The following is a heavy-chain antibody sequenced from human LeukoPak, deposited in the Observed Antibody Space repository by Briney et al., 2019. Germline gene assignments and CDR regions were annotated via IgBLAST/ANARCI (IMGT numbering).Heavy chain of an antibody. Sequence: SETLSLTCSVSGGSISSSSSYWGWIRQPPGKGLEWIGSIYYSGSSFDNPALKSRVTISVDTSKNQFSLKLSSVTAADTAVYYCARDSGEVYGDYVCDYWGQGTLVTVSS. V-gene: IGHV4-39*02. CDR2: IYYSGSS. J-gene: IGHJ4*02. CDR1: GGSISSSSSY. CDR3: ARDSGEVYGDYVCDY. D-gene: IGHD4-17*01.